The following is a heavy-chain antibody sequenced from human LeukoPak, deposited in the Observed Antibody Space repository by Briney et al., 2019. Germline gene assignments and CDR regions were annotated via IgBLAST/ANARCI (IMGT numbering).Heavy chain of an antibody. J-gene: IGHJ4*02. CDR2: ISASDDRT. D-gene: IGHD6-13*01. V-gene: IGHV3-23*01. Sequence: QPGGSLRLSCAASGFTFSSYVMNWLSQAPGEGLEWVSSISASDDRTFYADSVKGRFTISRDNSKNTVYLQMNSLRAGDTAVYYCAKVQHADFNMNFDSWGQGTLVTVSS. CDR1: GFTFSSYV. CDR3: AKVQHADFNMNFDS.